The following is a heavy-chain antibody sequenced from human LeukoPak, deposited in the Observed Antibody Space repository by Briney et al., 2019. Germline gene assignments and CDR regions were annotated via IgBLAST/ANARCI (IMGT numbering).Heavy chain of an antibody. CDR2: INHSGST. V-gene: IGHV4-34*01. Sequence: SETLSLTCAVYGGSFSGYYWSWIRQPPGKGLEWIGEINHSGSTNYNPSLKSRVTISVDTSKNQFSLKLSPVTAADTAVYYCARSSSVWGSYRPFDYWGQGTLVTVSS. CDR3: ARSSSVWGSYRPFDY. D-gene: IGHD3-16*02. J-gene: IGHJ4*02. CDR1: GGSFSGYY.